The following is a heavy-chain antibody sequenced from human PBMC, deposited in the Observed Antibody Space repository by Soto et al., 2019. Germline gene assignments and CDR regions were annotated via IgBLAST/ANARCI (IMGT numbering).Heavy chain of an antibody. J-gene: IGHJ6*02. CDR2: INAGNGNT. CDR3: ARTLQEDYYYGMDV. D-gene: IGHD4-4*01. CDR1: GYTFTSYA. Sequence: ASGKVSCKAAGYTFTSYAMHWVRQAPGQRLEWMGWINAGNGNTKYSQKFQGRVTITRDTSASTAYMELSSLRSEDTAVYYCARTLQEDYYYGMDVWGQGTPVTVSS. V-gene: IGHV1-3*01.